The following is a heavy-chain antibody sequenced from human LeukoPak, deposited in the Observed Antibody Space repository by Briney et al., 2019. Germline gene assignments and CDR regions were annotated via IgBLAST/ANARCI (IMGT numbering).Heavy chain of an antibody. CDR1: GYTFTSYY. CDR3: ATADPLAVAGPFNY. Sequence: ASVKVSCKASGYTFTSYYMHWVRQAPGQGLEWMGWINTYNGDTNYAQKLQGRVTMTTDTSTTTGYMELSSLRSEDTAVYYCATADPLAVAGPFNYWGQGTLVTVSS. V-gene: IGHV1/OR15-2*02. D-gene: IGHD6-19*01. J-gene: IGHJ4*02. CDR2: INTYNGDT.